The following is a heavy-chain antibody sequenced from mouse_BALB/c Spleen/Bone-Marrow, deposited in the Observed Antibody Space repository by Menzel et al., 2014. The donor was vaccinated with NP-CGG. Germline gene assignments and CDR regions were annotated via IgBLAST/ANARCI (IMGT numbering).Heavy chain of an antibody. CDR3: TRGGNWDDFCV. J-gene: IGHJ1*01. Sequence: EVKVVESGGGLVQPGGSRKLSCAASGFTFSSFGMHWVRQAPEKGLEWVAYISSGSTAIFYAATVKGRFTISRDNPKKSLFLQMTSLRSEDAAMYYCTRGGNWDDFCVLGAATTINVSS. V-gene: IGHV5-17*02. CDR1: GFTFSSFG. CDR2: ISSGSTAI. D-gene: IGHD4-1*01.